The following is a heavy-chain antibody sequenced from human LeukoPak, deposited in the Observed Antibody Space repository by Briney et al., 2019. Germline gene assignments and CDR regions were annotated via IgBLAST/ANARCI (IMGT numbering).Heavy chain of an antibody. CDR3: ARGRDCSGGSCFSWYFDL. D-gene: IGHD2-15*01. V-gene: IGHV4-34*01. J-gene: IGHJ2*01. Sequence: SETLSLTCAVYGXSFSGYYGTWIPQPPGKGLERVGQINHSGDTNYNPSFKSRATMSVDTSTNQFSLKLTSLTAADTAVYYCARGRDCSGGSCFSWYFDLWGRGTLVTVSS. CDR2: INHSGDT. CDR1: GXSFSGYY.